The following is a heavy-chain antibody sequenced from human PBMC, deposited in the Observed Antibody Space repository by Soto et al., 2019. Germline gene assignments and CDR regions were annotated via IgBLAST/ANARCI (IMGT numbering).Heavy chain of an antibody. J-gene: IGHJ4*02. Sequence: EVQLVESGGGLVQPGRSLRLSCAASGFTFDDYAMHWVRQAPGKGLEWVSGISWNSGSIGYADSVKGRFTISRDNAKNSLYLQMNSLRAEDTALYYCAKDIQIRDILVVPAAPLTDYWGQGTLVTVSS. D-gene: IGHD2-2*01. CDR3: AKDIQIRDILVVPAAPLTDY. V-gene: IGHV3-9*01. CDR1: GFTFDDYA. CDR2: ISWNSGSI.